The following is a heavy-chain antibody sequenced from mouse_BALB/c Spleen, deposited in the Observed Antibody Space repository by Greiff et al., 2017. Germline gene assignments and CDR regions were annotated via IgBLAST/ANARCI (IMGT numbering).Heavy chain of an antibody. CDR2: IRNKANGYTT. J-gene: IGHJ2*01. CDR1: GFTFTDYY. CDR3: AIDPPYGNYFDY. V-gene: IGHV7-3*02. D-gene: IGHD2-10*02. Sequence: EVQRVESGGGLVQPGGSLRLSCATSGFTFTDYYMSWVRQPPGKALEWLGFIRNKANGYTTEYSASVKGRFTISRDNSQSILYLQMNTLRAEDSATYNCAIDPPYGNYFDYWGQGTTLTVSS.